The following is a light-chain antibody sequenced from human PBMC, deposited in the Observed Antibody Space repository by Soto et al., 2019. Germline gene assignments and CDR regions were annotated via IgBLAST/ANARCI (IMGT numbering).Light chain of an antibody. J-gene: IGKJ1*01. CDR1: QSVSSSY. CDR2: GAS. Sequence: EIVLTQSPGTLSVSPGERATLSCRASQSVSSSYLAWYQQKPGQAPRFLINGASSRATGIPDRFSGSGSGTDITLTISRVEPEDFAVYYCQPYGMTFGQGTKVEIK. V-gene: IGKV3-20*01. CDR3: QPYGMT.